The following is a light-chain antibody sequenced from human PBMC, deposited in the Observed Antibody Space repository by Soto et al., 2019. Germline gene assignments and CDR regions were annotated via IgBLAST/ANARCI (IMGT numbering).Light chain of an antibody. J-gene: IGKJ1*01. CDR1: QSVSSN. CDR2: GAS. CDR3: QQYNSYSPWT. Sequence: IGMKKSLDTLSVSAGERATRSCRASQSVSSNLAWYQQKPGQAPRLLIYGASTRATGIPARFSGSGSGTEFTLTISGLQPDDFATYYCQQYNSYSPWTLGPGTKVDI. V-gene: IGKV3-15*01.